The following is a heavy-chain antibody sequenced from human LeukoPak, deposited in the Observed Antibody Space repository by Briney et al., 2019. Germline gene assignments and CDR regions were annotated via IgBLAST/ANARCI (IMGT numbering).Heavy chain of an antibody. CDR2: INSDGSST. J-gene: IGHJ4*02. D-gene: IGHD4-17*01. CDR1: AFTFGSYW. Sequence: GGSLRLSCAASAFTFGSYWMHWVRHAPGKGLMWVSRINSDGSSTSYADSVKGRFTISRDNAKNTLYLQMNSLRAEDTAVYHCARSYNYGDVFNYWGQGTLVTVSS. V-gene: IGHV3-74*01. CDR3: ARSYNYGDVFNY.